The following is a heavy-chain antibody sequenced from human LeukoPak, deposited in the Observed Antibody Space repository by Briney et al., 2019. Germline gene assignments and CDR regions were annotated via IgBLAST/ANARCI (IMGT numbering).Heavy chain of an antibody. CDR1: GYTFTSYG. CDR3: GIAVAGPMYYYYYYGMDG. D-gene: IGHD6-19*01. CDR2: ISPYNGNT. V-gene: IGHV1-18*01. J-gene: IGHJ6*02. Sequence: GASVKLSCKASGYTFTSYGISWVRQPPGQGLEWMGWISPYNGNTNYAKKLQGRVTMTTDPYTSTAYKELRSLRSDHRAVYYCGIAVAGPMYYYYYYGMDGWGQGTTVTVSS.